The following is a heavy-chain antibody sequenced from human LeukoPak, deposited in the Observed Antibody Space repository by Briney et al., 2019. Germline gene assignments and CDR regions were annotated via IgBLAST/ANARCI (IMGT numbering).Heavy chain of an antibody. D-gene: IGHD6-19*01. CDR2: IRYDGSNK. CDR1: GFTFSSYG. CDR3: ARTRFPWLVQGYFQH. V-gene: IGHV3-30*02. Sequence: GGSLRPSCAASGFTFSSYGMHWVRQAPGKGLEWVAFIRYDGSNKYYADSVKGRFTISRDNPKNTLYLQMNSLRAEDTAVYYCARTRFPWLVQGYFQHWGQGTLVTVSS. J-gene: IGHJ1*01.